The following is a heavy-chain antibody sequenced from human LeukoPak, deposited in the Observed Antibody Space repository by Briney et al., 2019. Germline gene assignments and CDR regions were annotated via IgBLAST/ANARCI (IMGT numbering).Heavy chain of an antibody. V-gene: IGHV4-4*07. CDR3: ARDKHYGRVNYYGMDV. Sequence: SETLSLTCTVSGGSISSYYWSWIRQPAGRGLERIGRIYTSGSTNYDPSLKSRVTMSVDTSKNQFSLKLSSVTAADTAVYYCARDKHYGRVNYYGMDVWGRGTTVTVSS. CDR2: IYTSGST. J-gene: IGHJ6*02. CDR1: GGSISSYY. D-gene: IGHD4-17*01.